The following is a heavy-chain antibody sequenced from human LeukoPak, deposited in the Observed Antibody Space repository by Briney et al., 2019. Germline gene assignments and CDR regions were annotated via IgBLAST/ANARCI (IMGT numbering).Heavy chain of an antibody. CDR3: ARGLHYGSGTSWFDP. Sequence: ASVKVSCKASGYTFTSYDINWVRQATGQGLEWMGWMNPNSGNTGYAQKFQGRVTMARNTSISTAYMELSSLRSEDAAVYYCARGLHYGSGTSWFDPWGQGTLVTVSS. CDR2: MNPNSGNT. J-gene: IGHJ5*02. D-gene: IGHD3-10*01. V-gene: IGHV1-8*01. CDR1: GYTFTSYD.